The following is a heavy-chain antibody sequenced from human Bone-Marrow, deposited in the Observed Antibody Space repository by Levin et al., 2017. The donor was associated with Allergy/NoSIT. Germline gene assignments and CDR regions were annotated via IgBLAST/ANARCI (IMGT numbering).Heavy chain of an antibody. CDR3: ARDHDWAFDF. CDR2: ISVRSSPI. V-gene: IGHV3-48*01. Sequence: LSLTCAASGFTFRSYTMNWVRQAPGKGLECIAFISVRSSPIYYADSVKGRFTISRDDAKSSLYLQMNSLRAEDTAVYYCARDHDWAFDFWGQGTLVTVST. J-gene: IGHJ4*02. CDR1: GFTFRSYT. D-gene: IGHD3-9*01.